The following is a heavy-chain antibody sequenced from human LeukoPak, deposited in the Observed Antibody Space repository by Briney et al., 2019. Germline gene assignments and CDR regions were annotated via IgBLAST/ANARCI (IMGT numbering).Heavy chain of an antibody. J-gene: IGHJ4*02. D-gene: IGHD1-26*01. Sequence: GASVKVSCKASGGTFSSYAISWVRQAPGQGLEWMGGIIPIFGTANYAQKFQGRVTITADESTSTAYMELSSLRSEDTAVYYCARGSGSYYRGTTFDYWGQGTLVTVSS. CDR1: GGTFSSYA. V-gene: IGHV1-69*01. CDR3: ARGSGSYYRGTTFDY. CDR2: IIPIFGTA.